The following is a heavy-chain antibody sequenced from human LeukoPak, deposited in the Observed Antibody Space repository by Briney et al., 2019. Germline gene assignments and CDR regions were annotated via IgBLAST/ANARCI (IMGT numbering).Heavy chain of an antibody. CDR2: IDSSGSYT. CDR1: GFTFSSYA. Sequence: GGPLRLSCAVSGFTFSSYAMSWVRQAPGKGLEWVSAIDSSGSYTWYDDSVKGRFTISRDNSKNTLYLQMNSLRAEDTAVYYCAKVDPSVLGAFDVWGQGTMVTVSS. J-gene: IGHJ3*01. D-gene: IGHD5-12*01. CDR3: AKVDPSVLGAFDV. V-gene: IGHV3-23*05.